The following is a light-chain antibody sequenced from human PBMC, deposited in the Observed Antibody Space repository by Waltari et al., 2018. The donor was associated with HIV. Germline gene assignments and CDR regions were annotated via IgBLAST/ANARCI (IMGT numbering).Light chain of an antibody. V-gene: IGKV4-1*01. CDR2: WAS. Sequence: DIVMTQSPDSLAVSLGERATIKCKSSQTVFYSSNNKNYLSWYQQKAGQPPKLIIYWASSRQSVVPDRFSVSGSGTDFTLTISSLQAEDVAVYFCQQTYTIPPTFGGGTKVEIK. CDR1: QTVFYSSNNKNY. J-gene: IGKJ4*01. CDR3: QQTYTIPPT.